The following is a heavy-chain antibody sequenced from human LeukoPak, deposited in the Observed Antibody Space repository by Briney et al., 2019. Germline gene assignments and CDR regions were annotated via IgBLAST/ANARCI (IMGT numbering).Heavy chain of an antibody. D-gene: IGHD3-10*01. Sequence: ASVKVSCKASGYTFTSYGISWVRQAHGQGLEWMGWISAYNGNTNYAQKLQGRVTMTTDTSTSTAYMELRSLRSDDTAVYYCARDGFRASMVRGVIPSFDYWGQGTLVTVSS. V-gene: IGHV1-18*01. J-gene: IGHJ4*02. CDR2: ISAYNGNT. CDR3: ARDGFRASMVRGVIPSFDY. CDR1: GYTFTSYG.